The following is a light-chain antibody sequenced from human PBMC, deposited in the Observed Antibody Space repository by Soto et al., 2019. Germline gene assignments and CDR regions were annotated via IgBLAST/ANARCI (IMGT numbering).Light chain of an antibody. CDR3: QQYGTPGT. CDR1: QSVSSY. CDR2: GAS. J-gene: IGKJ1*01. Sequence: EIVLTQSPATLSLSPGERATLSCRASQSVSSYLAWYQQKPGQAPRLLIYGASNRATGIPDRFSGSGSGTDFTLTLSRLDPEDSAVYYCQQYGTPGTFAQGTRVDIK. V-gene: IGKV3-20*01.